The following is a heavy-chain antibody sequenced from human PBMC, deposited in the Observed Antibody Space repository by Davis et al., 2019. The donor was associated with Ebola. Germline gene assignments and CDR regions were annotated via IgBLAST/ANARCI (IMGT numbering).Heavy chain of an antibody. CDR1: GFPFSSYG. V-gene: IGHV3-33*01. J-gene: IGHJ4*02. CDR2: IWSDANIK. Sequence: GESLKISCAASGFPFSSYGMHWVRQAPGKGLEWVAVIWSDANIKYYADSVKGRFTISRDNSKSMLYLQMDSLRAEDTAVYYCARSSVWGQGTLVTVSS. CDR3: ARSSV.